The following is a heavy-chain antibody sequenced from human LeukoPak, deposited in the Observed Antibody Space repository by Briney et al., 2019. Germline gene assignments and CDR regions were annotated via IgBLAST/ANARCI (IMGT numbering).Heavy chain of an antibody. J-gene: IGHJ4*02. V-gene: IGHV1-69*05. CDR2: ITPIFGTA. CDR1: GGTFSTYA. CDR3: ARVFARSGEISGSYYYY. Sequence: SVKVSCKASGGTFSTYAINWVRQAPGQGLEWMGGITPIFGTANYAQKFQGRVTITTDESTSTAYMELSSLRSEDTAVYYCARVFARSGEISGSYYYYWGQGTLATVSS. D-gene: IGHD1-26*01.